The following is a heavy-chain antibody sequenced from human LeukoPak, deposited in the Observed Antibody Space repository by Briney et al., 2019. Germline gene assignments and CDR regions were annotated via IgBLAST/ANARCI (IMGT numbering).Heavy chain of an antibody. CDR1: GFIFSNAW. J-gene: IGHJ4*02. Sequence: PGGSLRLSCAASGFIFSNAWMSWVRQAPGKGLEWVGRIKSKTDGGTTDYAAPVKGRFTISRDDSKNTLYLQMNSLKTEDTAVYYCTTAVVVKGWYDDYWGQGTLVTVSS. V-gene: IGHV3-15*01. D-gene: IGHD6-19*01. CDR2: IKSKTDGGTT. CDR3: TTAVVVKGWYDDY.